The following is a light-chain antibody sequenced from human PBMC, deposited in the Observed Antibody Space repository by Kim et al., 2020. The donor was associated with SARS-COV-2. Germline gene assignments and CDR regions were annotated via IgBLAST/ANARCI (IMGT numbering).Light chain of an antibody. J-gene: IGLJ3*02. CDR1: VLAKKY. CDR2: KDS. Sequence: SPGKTARITCSGDVLAKKYARWFQQKPGQARVLVIYKDSERPSGIPERFSGSSSGTTVTLTISGAQVEDEADYYCYSAADNNLALVFGGGTQLTVL. CDR3: YSAADNNLALV. V-gene: IGLV3-27*01.